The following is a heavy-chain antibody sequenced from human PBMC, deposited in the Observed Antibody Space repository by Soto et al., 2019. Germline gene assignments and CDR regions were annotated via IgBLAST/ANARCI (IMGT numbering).Heavy chain of an antibody. V-gene: IGHV3-13*05. CDR1: GISFSDYD. CDR3: ARAYPGRVRCRADYYYGLEV. CDR2: IGAARDP. Sequence: GGSLRLSCTASGISFSDYDMHWVRQDPGKGLEWVSTIGAARDPYYTGSVKHRFTISRENARNSMLLQMNSVTVGDTAVYYCARAYPGRVRCRADYYYGLEVKHRGLMFTVSS. J-gene: IGHJ6*04.